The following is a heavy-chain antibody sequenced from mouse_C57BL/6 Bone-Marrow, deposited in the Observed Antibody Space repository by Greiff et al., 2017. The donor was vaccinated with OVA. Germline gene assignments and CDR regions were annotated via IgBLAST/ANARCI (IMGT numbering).Heavy chain of an antibody. V-gene: IGHV1-76*01. D-gene: IGHD1-1*01. CDR1: GYTFTDYY. J-gene: IGHJ2*01. CDR3: ARDYGSLYFDY. Sequence: QVQLQQSGAELVRPGASVKLSCKASGYTFTDYYINWVKQRPGQGLEWIARIYPGSGNTYYNEKFKGKATLTAEKSSSTAYMPLSSLTSEDSAVYFCARDYGSLYFDYWGQGTTLTVSS. CDR2: IYPGSGNT.